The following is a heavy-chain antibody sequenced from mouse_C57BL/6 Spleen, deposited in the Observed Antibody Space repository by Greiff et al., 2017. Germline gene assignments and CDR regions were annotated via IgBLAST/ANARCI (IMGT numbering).Heavy chain of an antibody. D-gene: IGHD2-4*01. CDR3: ARFNYEGYYAMDY. J-gene: IGHJ4*01. CDR2: INPSSGGT. V-gene: IGHV1-53*01. Sequence: QVQLKQPGTELVKPGASVKLSCKASGYTFTSYWMHWVKQRPGQGLEWIGNINPSSGGTNYNEKFKSKATLTVDKSSSTAYMQLSSLTSEDSAVYYCARFNYEGYYAMDYWGQGTSVTVSS. CDR1: GYTFTSYW.